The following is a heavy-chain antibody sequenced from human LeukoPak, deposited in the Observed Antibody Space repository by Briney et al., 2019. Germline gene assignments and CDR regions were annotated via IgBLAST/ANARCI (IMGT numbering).Heavy chain of an antibody. Sequence: SETLSLTCDVSGYSISSGFYWSWIRQPAEKGLEWIGRIFTTGSINYNPSLRTRVTISVDTSKKQFSLKLSSVTAADTAVYYCARGEWEIGLFFDYWGQGTLVTVSS. J-gene: IGHJ4*02. D-gene: IGHD1-26*01. V-gene: IGHV4-61*02. CDR3: ARGEWEIGLFFDY. CDR1: GYSISSGFY. CDR2: IFTTGSI.